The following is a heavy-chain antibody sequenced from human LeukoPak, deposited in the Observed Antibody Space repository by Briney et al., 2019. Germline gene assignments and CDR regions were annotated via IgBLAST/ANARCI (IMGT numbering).Heavy chain of an antibody. Sequence: SETLSLTCTVSGGSISGYYWNWIRQPAGKGLEWIGRFSTSVTTNHNPSLKSRVTISLDASKNQFSLKLSSVTAADTAVYYCARAPTTVVTPYYFDYWGQGTLVTVSS. J-gene: IGHJ4*02. CDR3: ARAPTTVVTPYYFDY. CDR2: FSTSVTT. V-gene: IGHV4-4*07. CDR1: GGSISGYY. D-gene: IGHD4-23*01.